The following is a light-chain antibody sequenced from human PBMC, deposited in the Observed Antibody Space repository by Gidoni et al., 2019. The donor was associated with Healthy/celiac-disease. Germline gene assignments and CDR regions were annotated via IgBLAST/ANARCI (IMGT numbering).Light chain of an antibody. Sequence: EIVLPQSPGTLSLSPGERATLSCRASQSVSSSYLAWYQQKPGQAPRRLIYGASSRATGIPDRFSGSGSGTDFTLTISRLEPEDFAVYYCQQYGSSPLYTFGQGTKLEIK. V-gene: IGKV3-20*01. CDR3: QQYGSSPLYT. J-gene: IGKJ2*01. CDR2: GAS. CDR1: QSVSSSY.